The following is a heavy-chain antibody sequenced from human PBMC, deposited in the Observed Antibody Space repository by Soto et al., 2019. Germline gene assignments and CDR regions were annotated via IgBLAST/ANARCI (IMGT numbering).Heavy chain of an antibody. CDR3: ARGWATSDY. J-gene: IGHJ4*02. V-gene: IGHV1-18*01. CDR2: ISAYNGNR. CDR1: GYNFTNFG. Sequence: QVQLVQSVAEVKKPGASVKVSCKTSGYNFTNFGLSWVRQAPGQGLEWMGWISAYNGNRNYAQNFQGSGTMTTDTSRSTAYMGLRCLRSDDTAVYYCARGWATSDYWGQGTLVTVSS. D-gene: IGHD5-12*01.